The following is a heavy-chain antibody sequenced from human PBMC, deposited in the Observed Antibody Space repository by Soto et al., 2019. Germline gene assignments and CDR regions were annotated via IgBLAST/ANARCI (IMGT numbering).Heavy chain of an antibody. CDR3: ARVPVGYCSGGSCDYFDY. CDR2: IYPGDSDT. J-gene: IGHJ4*02. V-gene: IGHV5-51*01. CDR1: GYSFTSYW. Sequence: LGESLKISCKGSGYSFTSYWIVWVRQMPGKGLEWMGIIYPGDSDTRYSPSFQGQVTISADKSISTAYLQWSSLKASDTAMYYCARVPVGYCSGGSCDYFDYWGQGTLVTVSS. D-gene: IGHD2-15*01.